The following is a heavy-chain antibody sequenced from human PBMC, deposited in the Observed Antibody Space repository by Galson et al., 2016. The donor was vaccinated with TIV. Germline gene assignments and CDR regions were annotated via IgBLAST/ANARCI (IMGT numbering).Heavy chain of an antibody. V-gene: IGHV3-30-3*02. Sequence: SLRLSCAASGFTFSSYTFHWVRQTPGKGLEWVAIISHDGNNKDFADSVEGRFTISRDNSKNTVYLQVNSLRDEDTAVYYCAKDERLGSYFDYWGQGTLVTVSS. J-gene: IGHJ4*02. D-gene: IGHD3-10*01. CDR2: ISHDGNNK. CDR3: AKDERLGSYFDY. CDR1: GFTFSSYT.